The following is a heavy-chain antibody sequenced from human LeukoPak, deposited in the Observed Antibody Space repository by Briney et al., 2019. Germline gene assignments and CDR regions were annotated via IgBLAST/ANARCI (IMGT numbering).Heavy chain of an antibody. CDR2: INNDGSST. J-gene: IGHJ4*02. V-gene: IGHV3-74*01. D-gene: IGHD3-16*01. CDR1: GYTFGSYW. CDR3: VRDNGGEHL. Sequence: GSLLLSCAASGYTFGSYWMYWVRQAPGKGLVWVSRINNDGSSTIYADSVKGRFTISRDNAKNTLYLQMNSLRDDDTAVYYCVRDNGGEHLWGQGTLVTVSS.